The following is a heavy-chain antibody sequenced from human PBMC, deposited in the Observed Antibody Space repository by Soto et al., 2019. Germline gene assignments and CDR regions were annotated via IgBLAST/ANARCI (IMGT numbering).Heavy chain of an antibody. Sequence: GGSLRLSCAASGFTFSNAWMNWVRQAPGKGLEWVGRIKSKTDGGTTDYAAPVKGRFTISRDDSKNTLYLQMNSLKTEDTAVYYCTTKDTAMVTQNYYYYYGMDVWGQGTTVTVSS. J-gene: IGHJ6*02. D-gene: IGHD5-18*01. CDR3: TTKDTAMVTQNYYYYYGMDV. CDR2: IKSKTDGGTT. V-gene: IGHV3-15*07. CDR1: GFTFSNAW.